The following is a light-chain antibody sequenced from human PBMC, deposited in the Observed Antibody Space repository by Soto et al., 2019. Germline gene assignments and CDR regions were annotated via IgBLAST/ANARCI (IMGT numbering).Light chain of an antibody. CDR2: EAS. V-gene: IGKV1-9*01. Sequence: DIQLTHSRCLLSASILDISGLTGRASHDISTFLAWYQQKPGKAPKLLIYEASTLQSGVPSRFSGSGSGTEFTLTISGLLPEDFAAYHCQKLYTLPFTFGQGTRLEI. CDR1: HDISTF. CDR3: QKLYTLPFT. J-gene: IGKJ5*01.